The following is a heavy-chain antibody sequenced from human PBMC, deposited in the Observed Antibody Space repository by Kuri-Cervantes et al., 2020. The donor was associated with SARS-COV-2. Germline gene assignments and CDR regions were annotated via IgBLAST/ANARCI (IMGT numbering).Heavy chain of an antibody. CDR3: ARAYLWSGYYTDYYMDV. J-gene: IGHJ6*03. D-gene: IGHD3-3*01. CDR1: GYTFTGYY. V-gene: IGHV1-2*02. Sequence: ASVKVSCKASGYTFTGYYVHWVRQAPGQGLEWMGCINPNSGGTNYAQKFQGRVTMTRDTSISTAYMELSRLRSDDTAVYYCARAYLWSGYYTDYYMDVWGKGTTVTVSS. CDR2: INPNSGGT.